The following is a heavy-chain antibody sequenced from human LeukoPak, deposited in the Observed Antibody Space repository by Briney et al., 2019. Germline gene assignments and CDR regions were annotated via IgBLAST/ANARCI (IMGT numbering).Heavy chain of an antibody. J-gene: IGHJ5*02. Sequence: PSETLSLTCAVSGGSISSGGSSWSWIRQPPGKGLEWIGYIYHSGSTYYNPSLKSRVTISVDRSKNQFSLKLTSVTAADTAVYYCARVGKYGGYEFDPWGQGTRVTVSS. CDR1: GGSISSGGSS. CDR2: IYHSGST. V-gene: IGHV4-30-2*01. D-gene: IGHD1-26*01. CDR3: ARVGKYGGYEFDP.